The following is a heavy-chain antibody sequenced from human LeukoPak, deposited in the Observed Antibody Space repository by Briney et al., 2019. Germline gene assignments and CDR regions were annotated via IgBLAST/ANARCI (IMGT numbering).Heavy chain of an antibody. Sequence: KASETLSLTCTVSGGSISSYYWSWLRQPPGKGLEWLGYIYYSGSTNYNPSLKSRVTISVDTSKNQFSLKLSSVTAADTAVYYCAGVTAVADLGWFDPWGQGTLVTVSS. J-gene: IGHJ5*02. D-gene: IGHD6-19*01. CDR3: AGVTAVADLGWFDP. CDR1: GGSISSYY. CDR2: IYYSGST. V-gene: IGHV4-59*08.